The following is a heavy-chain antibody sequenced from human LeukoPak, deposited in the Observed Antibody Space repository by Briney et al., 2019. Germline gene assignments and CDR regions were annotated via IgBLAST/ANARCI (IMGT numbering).Heavy chain of an antibody. Sequence: ESGPTLVKPTQTLTLTCTFSGFSLSTSGVGVGWIRQPPGKALEWLALIYWDDDKRYSPSLKSRLTITKDTPKNQVVLTMTNMDPVDTATYYCAHSSLPNQADYFDYWGQGTLVTVSS. V-gene: IGHV2-5*02. CDR2: IYWDDDK. CDR1: GFSLSTSGVG. D-gene: IGHD1-14*01. CDR3: AHSSLPNQADYFDY. J-gene: IGHJ4*02.